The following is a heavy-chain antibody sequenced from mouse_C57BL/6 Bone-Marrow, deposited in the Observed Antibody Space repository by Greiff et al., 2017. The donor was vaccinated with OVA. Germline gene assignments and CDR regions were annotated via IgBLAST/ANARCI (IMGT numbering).Heavy chain of an antibody. V-gene: IGHV1-19*01. CDR2: INPYNGGT. Sequence: SGPVLVKPGASVKMSCKASGYTFTDYYMNWVKQSHGKSLEWIGVINPYNGGTSYNQKFKGKATLTVDKSSSTAYMELNSLTSEDSAVYYCARGTGFDYWGQGTTLTVSS. J-gene: IGHJ2*01. CDR3: ARGTGFDY. D-gene: IGHD3-3*01. CDR1: GYTFTDYY.